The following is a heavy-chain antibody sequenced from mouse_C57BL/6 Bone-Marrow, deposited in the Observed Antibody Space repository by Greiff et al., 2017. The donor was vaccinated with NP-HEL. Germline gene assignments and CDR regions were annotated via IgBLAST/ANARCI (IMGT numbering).Heavy chain of an antibody. CDR1: GYAFSSSW. V-gene: IGHV1-82*01. CDR3: ARSVIYYDYGNYFDY. Sequence: VHLQESGPELVKPGASVKISCKASGYAFSSSWMNWVKQRPGKGLEWIGRIYPGDGDTNYNGKFKGKATLTADKSSSTAYMQLSSLTSEDSAVYFCARSVIYYDYGNYFDYWGQGTTLTVSS. J-gene: IGHJ2*01. CDR2: IYPGDGDT. D-gene: IGHD2-4*01.